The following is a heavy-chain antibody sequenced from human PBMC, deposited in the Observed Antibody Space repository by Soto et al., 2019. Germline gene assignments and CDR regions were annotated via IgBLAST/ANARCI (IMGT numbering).Heavy chain of an antibody. Sequence: GASVKVSCKASRYTFTSYAMHWVRQAPGQRPEWMGWINAGNGNTKYSQKFQGRVTITRDTSASTAYMELSSLRSEDTAVYYCARDWCSGGSCYSLGSGMDVWGQGTTVTVSS. CDR3: ARDWCSGGSCYSLGSGMDV. CDR2: INAGNGNT. CDR1: RYTFTSYA. J-gene: IGHJ6*02. V-gene: IGHV1-3*01. D-gene: IGHD2-15*01.